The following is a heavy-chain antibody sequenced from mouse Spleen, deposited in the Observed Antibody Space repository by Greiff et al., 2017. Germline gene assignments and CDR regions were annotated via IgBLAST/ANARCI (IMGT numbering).Heavy chain of an antibody. V-gene: IGHV3-1*02. D-gene: IGHD1-1*01. Sequence: VQLQQSGPDLVKPSQSLSLTCTVTGYSITSGYSWHWLRQFPGNKLEWMGYIHYSGSTNYNPSLKSRISITRDTSKNQFFLQLNSVTTEDTATYYCARDYGSSFPWIAYWGQGTLVTVSA. J-gene: IGHJ3*01. CDR2: IHYSGST. CDR1: GYSITSGYS. CDR3: ARDYGSSFPWIAY.